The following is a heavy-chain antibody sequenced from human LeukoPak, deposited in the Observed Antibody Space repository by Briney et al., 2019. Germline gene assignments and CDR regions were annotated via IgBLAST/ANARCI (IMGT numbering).Heavy chain of an antibody. Sequence: ASVKVSCKVSGYTLTELSMHWVRQAPGKGLEWMGGFDPEDGETIYAQKFQGRVTMTEDTSTDTAYMELSSLRSVDTAVYYCATPGYYDFWSGLLGAFDIWGQGTMVTVSS. V-gene: IGHV1-24*01. CDR3: ATPGYYDFWSGLLGAFDI. CDR1: GYTLTELS. CDR2: FDPEDGET. J-gene: IGHJ3*02. D-gene: IGHD3-3*01.